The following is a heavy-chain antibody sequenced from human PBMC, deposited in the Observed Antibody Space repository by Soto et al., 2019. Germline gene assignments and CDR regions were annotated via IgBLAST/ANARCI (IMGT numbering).Heavy chain of an antibody. CDR2: ISYDGSNK. V-gene: IGHV3-30-3*01. CDR1: GFTFSSYA. Sequence: QVQLVESGGGVVQPGRSLRLSCAASGFTFSSYAMHWVRQAPGKGLEWVAVISYDGSNKYYADSVKGRFTISRDNSKNTLYLQMNSLRAEDTAVYYCARDSVPYRSSWEHYFDYWGQGTLVTVSS. J-gene: IGHJ4*02. CDR3: ARDSVPYRSSWEHYFDY. D-gene: IGHD6-13*01.